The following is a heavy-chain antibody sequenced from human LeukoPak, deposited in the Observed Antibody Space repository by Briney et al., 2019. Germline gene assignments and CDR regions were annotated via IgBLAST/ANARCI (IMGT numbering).Heavy chain of an antibody. D-gene: IGHD6-19*01. CDR3: ARDQRDSSGWYSYGMDV. CDR1: GLTFSNAW. J-gene: IGHJ6*02. CDR2: IYHSGST. Sequence: PGESLRLSCAASGLTFSNAWMNWVRQSPGKGLEWIGEIYHSGSTNYNPSLKSRVTISVDKSKNQFSLKLTSVTAADTAVYYCARDQRDSSGWYSYGMDVWGQGTTVTVSS. V-gene: IGHV4-4*02.